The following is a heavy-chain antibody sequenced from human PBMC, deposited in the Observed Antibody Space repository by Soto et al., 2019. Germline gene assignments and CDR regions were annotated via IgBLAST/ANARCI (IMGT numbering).Heavy chain of an antibody. CDR3: ARLGATRSNY. Sequence: QVQLQQWGAGLLKPSETLSLTCAVYGGSFSGYYWSWIRQPPGKGLEWIGEINHSGSTNYNPSLKSRVTISVDTSHNQFSLKLSSVTAADTAVYYCARLGATRSNYWGQGTLVTVSS. CDR1: GGSFSGYY. D-gene: IGHD1-26*01. CDR2: INHSGST. J-gene: IGHJ4*02. V-gene: IGHV4-34*01.